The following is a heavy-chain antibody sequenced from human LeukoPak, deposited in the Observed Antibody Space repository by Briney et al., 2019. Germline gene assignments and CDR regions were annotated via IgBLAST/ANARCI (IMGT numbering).Heavy chain of an antibody. Sequence: SETLSLTCTVSGGSISSSSYYWGWIRQPPGKGLEWIGSIYYSGSTYYNPSLKSRVTISVDTSKNQFSLKLSSVTAADTAVYYCARDRGSYRPRSLDYWGQGTLVTVSS. CDR2: IYYSGST. CDR1: GGSISSSSYY. J-gene: IGHJ4*02. D-gene: IGHD1-26*01. V-gene: IGHV4-39*07. CDR3: ARDRGSYRPRSLDY.